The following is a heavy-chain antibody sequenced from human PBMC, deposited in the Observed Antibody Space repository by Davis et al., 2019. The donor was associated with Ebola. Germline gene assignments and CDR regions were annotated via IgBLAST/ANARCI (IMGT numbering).Heavy chain of an antibody. CDR1: GDSMSNFY. CDR2: ISYSGST. D-gene: IGHD6-19*01. J-gene: IGHJ4*02. V-gene: IGHV4-59*01. CDR3: ARGWDSSGWQN. Sequence: MPSETLSLTCTVSGDSMSNFYWNWIRQPPGKGLEWIGYISYSGSTNYNPSLKSRVTISVDASKNQFSLKLDSVTAADTAVYYCARGWDSSGWQNWGQGILVTVSS.